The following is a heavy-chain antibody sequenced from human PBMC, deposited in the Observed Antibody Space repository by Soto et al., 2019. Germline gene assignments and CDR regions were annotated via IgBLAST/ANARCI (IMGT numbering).Heavy chain of an antibody. V-gene: IGHV3-21*01. CDR1: GFNFNNFG. CDR3: ARDRAPFCGGDCGLVDV. D-gene: IGHD2-21*02. J-gene: IGHJ6*02. Sequence: PGGSLRLSCAASGFNFNNFGMNWFRQAPGKGLEWVSSIRTSSTYTYYAESVKGRFTISRDNAKKSLYLEMNRLGVEDTAVYYCARDRAPFCGGDCGLVDVWGQGTSVTVSS. CDR2: IRTSSTYT.